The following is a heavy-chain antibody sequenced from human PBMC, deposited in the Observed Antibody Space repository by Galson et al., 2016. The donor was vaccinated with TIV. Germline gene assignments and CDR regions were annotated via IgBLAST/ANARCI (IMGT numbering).Heavy chain of an antibody. CDR2: MSSSNRNK. CDR3: ARGHYYDSSGYSFDF. CDR1: GYTFTSVD. J-gene: IGHJ4*02. Sequence: SVKVSCKDSGYTFTSVDISWIRQAPGQGLEWMGWMSSSNRNKGYAQKFRGRITMTRHLSTTTVYMELSGLTSEDTAVYYCARGHYYDSSGYSFDFWGQETLVTVSS. D-gene: IGHD3-22*01. V-gene: IGHV1-8*01.